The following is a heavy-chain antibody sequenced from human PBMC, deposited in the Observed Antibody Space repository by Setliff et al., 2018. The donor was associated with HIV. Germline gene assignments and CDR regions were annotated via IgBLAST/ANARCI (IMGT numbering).Heavy chain of an antibody. CDR3: AKGVKWLDP. CDR2: IYSDGRT. D-gene: IGHD3-16*01. CDR1: GFIVSDTH. Sequence: GSLRLSCAASGFIVSDTHMTWVRQAPGKGLEWVSFIYSDGRTYYAESVKGRFTISRDDSKSTLYLQMHSLRVEDTAAYYCAKGVKWLDPWGQGIQVTVYS. V-gene: IGHV3-53*01. J-gene: IGHJ5*02.